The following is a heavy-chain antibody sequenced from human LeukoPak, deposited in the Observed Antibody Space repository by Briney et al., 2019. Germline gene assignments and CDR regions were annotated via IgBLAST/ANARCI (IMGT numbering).Heavy chain of an antibody. J-gene: IGHJ4*02. V-gene: IGHV3-74*01. CDR1: GFTFSSYW. D-gene: IGHD4-17*01. CDR2: INNDGSST. CDR3: ARDLGYGDYYFAS. Sequence: GGSLRLSCAASGFTFSSYWMHWVRHAPGKGLVWVSRINNDGSSTIYADSVKGRVTISRDNAKNTLYLQMSSLRAEDTAVYFFARDLGYGDYYFASWGQGTRVTVSS.